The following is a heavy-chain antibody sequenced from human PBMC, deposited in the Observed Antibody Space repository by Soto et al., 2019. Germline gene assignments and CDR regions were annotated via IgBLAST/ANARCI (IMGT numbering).Heavy chain of an antibody. D-gene: IGHD6-13*01. Sequence: QVQLQQWGAGLLKPSETLSLTCAVYGGSFSGYYWSWIRQPPGTGLECIWEINHSGSTTYNPSLKSRVPISVDTSQNQFSLKLSDVTAADTAVYYCARAEVGASAAGIFDYWGQGTLVTVSS. V-gene: IGHV4-34*01. CDR3: ARAEVGASAAGIFDY. CDR1: GGSFSGYY. J-gene: IGHJ4*02. CDR2: INHSGST.